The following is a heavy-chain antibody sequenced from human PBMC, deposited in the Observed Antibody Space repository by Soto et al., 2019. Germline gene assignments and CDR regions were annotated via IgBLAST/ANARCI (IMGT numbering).Heavy chain of an antibody. Sequence: SETLSLTCSVSGAALNSGNYYWSWIRQVPGKDLEWIGHIYVTGAVDYNPSLRDRITISQDTSERQFSLNLRLVTAADTAVYYCARLRIATNNYKWFDPWGQGTLVTVSS. D-gene: IGHD2-21*01. CDR1: GAALNSGNYY. J-gene: IGHJ5*02. V-gene: IGHV4-31*03. CDR3: ARLRIATNNYKWFDP. CDR2: IYVTGAV.